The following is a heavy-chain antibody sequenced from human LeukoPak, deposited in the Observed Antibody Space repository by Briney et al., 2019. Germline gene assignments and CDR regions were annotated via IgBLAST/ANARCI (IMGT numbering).Heavy chain of an antibody. V-gene: IGHV4-39*01. CDR2: IYCSGST. Sequence: SETLSPTCTVSGGAIGSSTYYLGWIRQPPGKGLEWIGSIYCSGSTHCNPSLKSRVTISVDTSKNQLSLKLNSVTAADTAVYYCATLAAGTFAEIWGQGTLVTVSS. D-gene: IGHD6-13*01. CDR3: ATLAAGTFAEI. CDR1: GGAIGSSTYY. J-gene: IGHJ4*02.